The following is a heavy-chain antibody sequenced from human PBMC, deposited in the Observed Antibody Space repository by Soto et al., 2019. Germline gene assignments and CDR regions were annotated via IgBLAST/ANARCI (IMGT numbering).Heavy chain of an antibody. Sequence: EVQLVESGGGLVKPGGSLRLSCAASGFTFSNAWMNWVRQAPGKGLEWVGRIKSKTDGGTTDYAAPVKGRFTISRDDSKNTMYLQMNSLKTEGTAVYYCIVRYPYYFDYWGQGTLVTVSS. V-gene: IGHV3-15*07. J-gene: IGHJ4*02. CDR1: GFTFSNAW. CDR3: IVRYPYYFDY. D-gene: IGHD2-21*01. CDR2: IKSKTDGGTT.